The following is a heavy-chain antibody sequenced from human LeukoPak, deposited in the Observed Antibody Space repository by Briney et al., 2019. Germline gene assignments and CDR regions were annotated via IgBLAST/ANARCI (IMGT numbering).Heavy chain of an antibody. CDR2: IRYDGSNK. Sequence: GGSLRLSCAASGFTFSSYGMHWVRQAPGKGLEWVAFIRYDGSNKYYADSVKGRFTISRDNSKNTLYLQMNSLRAEDTAVYYCAKDIDSSGYYSDGNDYWGQGTLVTVSS. D-gene: IGHD3-22*01. CDR1: GFTFSSYG. V-gene: IGHV3-30*02. J-gene: IGHJ4*02. CDR3: AKDIDSSGYYSDGNDY.